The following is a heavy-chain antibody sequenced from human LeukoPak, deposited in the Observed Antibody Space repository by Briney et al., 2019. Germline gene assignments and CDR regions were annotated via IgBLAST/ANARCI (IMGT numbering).Heavy chain of an antibody. V-gene: IGHV3-43*01. Sequence: GGSLRLSCAASGFTLDDYTMHWVRQVPGKGLEWVSLISWDGGSTYYADSVKGRFTISRDNSKNSLYLQMNSLRTEDTAMYYCAKESGKFDYWGQGTLVAVSS. CDR2: ISWDGGST. CDR1: GFTLDDYT. CDR3: AKESGKFDY. J-gene: IGHJ4*02.